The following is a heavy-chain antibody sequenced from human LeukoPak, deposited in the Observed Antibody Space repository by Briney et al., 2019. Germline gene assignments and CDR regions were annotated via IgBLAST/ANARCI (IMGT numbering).Heavy chain of an antibody. J-gene: IGHJ4*02. D-gene: IGHD1-20*01. CDR2: ISSSSSYI. V-gene: IGHV3-21*01. Sequence: GGSLGLSCAASGFTFSSYSMNWVRQAPGKGLEWVSSISSSSSYIYYADSVKGRFTISRDNAKNSLYLQINSLRAEDTAVYYCARKITGTAYYFDYWGQGTLVTVSS. CDR3: ARKITGTAYYFDY. CDR1: GFTFSSYS.